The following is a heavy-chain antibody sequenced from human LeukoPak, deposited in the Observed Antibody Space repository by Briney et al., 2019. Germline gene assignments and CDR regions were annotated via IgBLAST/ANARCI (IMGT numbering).Heavy chain of an antibody. CDR3: ARDRDAIVGASLGAFDI. CDR2: IYSGGST. CDR1: GFTISSNY. D-gene: IGHD1-26*01. V-gene: IGHV3-53*01. Sequence: GGSLRLSCAAFGFTISSNYMSWVRQAPGKGLEWVSIIYSGGSTYYSDSVKGRFTISRDNSMHTLYLQMNSLRAEDTAVYYCARDRDAIVGASLGAFDIWGQGTMVTVSS. J-gene: IGHJ3*02.